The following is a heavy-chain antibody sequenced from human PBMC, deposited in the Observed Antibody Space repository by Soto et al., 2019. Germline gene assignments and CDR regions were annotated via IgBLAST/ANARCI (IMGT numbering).Heavy chain of an antibody. Sequence: EVQLVESGGGLVQPGGSLRLSCAASGFTVTTNYMSWVRQPPGKGLEWVSVVYNGGRTYYADSVKGRFTVSRDNSKNTLYLQMNSLKAEHKAVYYCARDFSGKDDAFDIWGQGTVVPVSS. CDR1: GFTVTTNY. J-gene: IGHJ3*02. V-gene: IGHV3-66*01. CDR2: VYNGGRT. D-gene: IGHD3-10*01. CDR3: ARDFSGKDDAFDI.